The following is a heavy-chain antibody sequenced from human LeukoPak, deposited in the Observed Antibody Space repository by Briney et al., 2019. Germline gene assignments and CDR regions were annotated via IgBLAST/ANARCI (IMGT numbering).Heavy chain of an antibody. CDR3: AREWGYCSSTSCPPGY. V-gene: IGHV1-69*13. Sequence: SVKVSCKASGGTFSSYFINWVRQAPGQGLEWMGGIIPIFGTANYAQKFQGRVTITADESTSTAYMELSSLRSEDTAVYYCAREWGYCSSTSCPPGYWGQGTLVTVSS. CDR1: GGTFSSYF. D-gene: IGHD2-2*01. J-gene: IGHJ4*02. CDR2: IIPIFGTA.